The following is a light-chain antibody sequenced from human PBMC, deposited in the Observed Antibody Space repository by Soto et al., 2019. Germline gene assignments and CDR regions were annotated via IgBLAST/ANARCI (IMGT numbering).Light chain of an antibody. J-gene: IGKJ4*01. CDR1: QDIGSD. CDR3: QQLNSYPLT. V-gene: IGKV1-9*01. Sequence: DIQLTQSPSFLSASVGDRVTITCRASQDIGSDLVWYQQKPVKAPKLLIYGGSTLQGGVSSRFSGSGSGTEFTLTIRSLQPEDFATYYCQQLNSYPLTFAGGTKVEIK. CDR2: GGS.